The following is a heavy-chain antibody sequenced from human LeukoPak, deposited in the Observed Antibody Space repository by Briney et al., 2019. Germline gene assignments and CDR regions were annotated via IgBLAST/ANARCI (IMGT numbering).Heavy chain of an antibody. CDR2: IKSKTDGGTT. CDR3: TTDPDYYDSSGYLPSFDY. D-gene: IGHD3-22*01. CDR1: GFTFSSYW. Sequence: GGSLRLSCAASGFTFSSYWMHWVRQAPGKGLEWVGRIKSKTDGGTTDYAAPVKGRFTISRDDSKNTLYLQMNSLKTEDTAVYYCTTDPDYYDSSGYLPSFDYWGQGTLVTVSS. J-gene: IGHJ4*02. V-gene: IGHV3-15*01.